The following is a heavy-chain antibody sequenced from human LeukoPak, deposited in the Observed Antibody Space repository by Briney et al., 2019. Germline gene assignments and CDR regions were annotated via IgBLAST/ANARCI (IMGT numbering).Heavy chain of an antibody. Sequence: GESLKISCKGSGYSFTSYWITWVRQMPGKGLEWMGNIDPSDSYTNYSPSFQGHVTISGDESISTAYLHWSSLKASDTAMYYCTRGFCSGSSCFSDYWGQGTLVTVSS. D-gene: IGHD2-15*01. CDR2: IDPSDSYT. V-gene: IGHV5-10-1*01. J-gene: IGHJ4*02. CDR1: GYSFTSYW. CDR3: TRGFCSGSSCFSDY.